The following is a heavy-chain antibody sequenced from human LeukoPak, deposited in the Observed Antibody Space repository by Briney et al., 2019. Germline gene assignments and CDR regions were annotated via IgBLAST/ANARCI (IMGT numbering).Heavy chain of an antibody. CDR3: ARDGELRYFDWLRYYYYYMDV. CDR2: IKQDGSEK. D-gene: IGHD3-9*01. J-gene: IGHJ6*03. V-gene: IGHV3-7*01. Sequence: GGSLRLSCAASGFTFSSYWMNWVRQAPGKGLEWVANIKQDGSEKYYVDSVKGRFTISRDNAKNSLYLQMNSLRAKDTAVYYYARDGELRYFDWLRYYYYYMDVWGKGTTVTISS. CDR1: GFTFSSYW.